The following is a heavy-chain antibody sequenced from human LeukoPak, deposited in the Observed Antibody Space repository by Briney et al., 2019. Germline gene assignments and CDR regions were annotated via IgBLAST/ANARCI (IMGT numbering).Heavy chain of an antibody. V-gene: IGHV4-4*07. Sequence: SETLSLTCTVSGGPISSYYWSWIRQPAGKGLEWIGRIYTSGSTNYNPSLKSRVTMSVDTSKNQFSLKLSSVTAADTAVYYCARDYPGYSSSWYDLYYYYYGMDVWGQGTTVTVSS. D-gene: IGHD6-13*01. CDR3: ARDYPGYSSSWYDLYYYYYGMDV. J-gene: IGHJ6*02. CDR2: IYTSGST. CDR1: GGPISSYY.